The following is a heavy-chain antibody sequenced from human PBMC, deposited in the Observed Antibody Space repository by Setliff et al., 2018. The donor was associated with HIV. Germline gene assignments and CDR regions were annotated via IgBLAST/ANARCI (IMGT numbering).Heavy chain of an antibody. J-gene: IGHJ4*02. Sequence: SLKISCAASGFTFSNYWMSWVRQAPGKGLEWVANIKKDGSEKYYVDFVKGRFTISRDNAKNSLYLQMNSLRAEDTAVYYCARVGFCGWCLDYWGQGTVVTVSS. D-gene: IGHD6-19*01. CDR3: ARVGFCGWCLDY. CDR1: GFTFSNYW. CDR2: IKKDGSEK. V-gene: IGHV3-7*03.